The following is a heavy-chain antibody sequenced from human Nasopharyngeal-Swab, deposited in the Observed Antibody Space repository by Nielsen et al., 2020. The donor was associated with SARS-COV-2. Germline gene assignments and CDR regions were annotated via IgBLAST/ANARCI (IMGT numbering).Heavy chain of an antibody. Sequence: GGSLRLSCAGSGFTFTAYWMNWVRQAPGKGLEWVANIKYDGSEKKYVESVKGRFTIARDNAKKSLYLQMNAPRVEDTAIYYCARDGVDYWGQGTLVTVSS. CDR3: ARDGVDY. CDR1: GFTFTAYW. D-gene: IGHD3-3*01. V-gene: IGHV3-7*01. J-gene: IGHJ4*02. CDR2: IKYDGSEK.